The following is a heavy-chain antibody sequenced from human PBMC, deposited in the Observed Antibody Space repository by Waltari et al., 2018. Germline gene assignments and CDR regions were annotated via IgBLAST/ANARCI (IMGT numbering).Heavy chain of an antibody. J-gene: IGHJ3*02. V-gene: IGHV1-2*02. CDR2: VNPHSGAT. Sequence: QVQLVQSGAEVEKPGASVKVSCEASGYTFTAYYMHWVRQAPGQGLEWMGWVNPHSGATNYARKFQGRVTMTRDTSISTACMGLSSLRSDDTAVYYCARANYYDRQDAFDIWGQGTLVTVSS. CDR3: ARANYYDRQDAFDI. D-gene: IGHD3-22*01. CDR1: GYTFTAYY.